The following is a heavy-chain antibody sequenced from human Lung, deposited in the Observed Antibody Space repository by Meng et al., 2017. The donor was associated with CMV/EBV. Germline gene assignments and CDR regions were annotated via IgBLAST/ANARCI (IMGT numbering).Heavy chain of an antibody. Sequence: GESLRLXCAGSGFIFSDHYIDWVRQAPWKGLECVGRVGNKASRYTTEYAASVTGRFTFSRGDSENSLCLQMNSLKNEDTAIYYCTKGYSGIDIYVFDVWSHGTMVTVSS. CDR3: TKGYSGIDIYVFDV. V-gene: IGHV3-72*01. CDR1: GFIFSDHY. J-gene: IGHJ3*01. CDR2: VGNKASRYTT. D-gene: IGHD5-12*01.